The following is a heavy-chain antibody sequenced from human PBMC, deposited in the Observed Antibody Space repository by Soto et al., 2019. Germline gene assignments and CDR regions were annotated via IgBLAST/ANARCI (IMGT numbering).Heavy chain of an antibody. CDR3: ARHDTYSDILSGYYFDY. V-gene: IGHV5-51*01. CDR2: INPGDSET. Sequence: PGESLKISCKGSGYSFTSYWIAWVRQMPGKGLEWMALINPGDSETKYSPSFQGQVTISADKSINTAFLQWGSLKASDTAMYYCARHDTYSDILSGYYFDYWGQGTQVTVSS. CDR1: GYSFTSYW. D-gene: IGHD3-9*01. J-gene: IGHJ4*02.